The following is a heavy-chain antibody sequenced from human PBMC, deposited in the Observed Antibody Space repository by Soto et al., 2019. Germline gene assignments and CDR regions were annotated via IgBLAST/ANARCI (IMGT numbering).Heavy chain of an antibody. CDR2: ISAYNGNT. V-gene: IGHV1-18*04. D-gene: IGHD3-10*01. Sequence: QVQLVQSGAEVKKPGASVKVSCKASGYTFTSYGISWVRQAPGQGLEWMGWISAYNGNTNYAQKLQGRVTMTTDTSTSTAYMELRSLRSDDTAVYYCAREMRRYYYGSGSYYPLGYWGQGTLVTVSS. J-gene: IGHJ4*02. CDR3: AREMRRYYYGSGSYYPLGY. CDR1: GYTFTSYG.